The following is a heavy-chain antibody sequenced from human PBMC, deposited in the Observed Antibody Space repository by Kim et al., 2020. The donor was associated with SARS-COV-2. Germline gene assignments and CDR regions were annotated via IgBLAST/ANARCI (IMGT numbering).Heavy chain of an antibody. CDR3: ATQVVPAASSYYYYYYGMDV. CDR1: GYTLTELS. V-gene: IGHV1-24*01. Sequence: ASVKVSCKVSGYTLTELSMHWVRQAPGKGLEWMGGFDPEDGETIYAQKFQGRVTMTEDTSTDTAYMELSSLRSEDTAVYYCATQVVPAASSYYYYYYGMDVWGHGTTVTVSS. CDR2: FDPEDGET. J-gene: IGHJ6*02. D-gene: IGHD2-2*01.